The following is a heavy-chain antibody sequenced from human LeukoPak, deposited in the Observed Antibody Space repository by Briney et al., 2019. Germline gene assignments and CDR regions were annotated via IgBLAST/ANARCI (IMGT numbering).Heavy chain of an antibody. D-gene: IGHD3-3*01. CDR2: FSSSSSYI. V-gene: IGHV3-21*01. Sequence: GGSLRLSCAASGFTFSSYSMNWVRQAPGKGLEWVSSFSSSSSYIYYADSVKGRFTISRDNAKNSLYLQMNSLRAEDTAVYYCARDPTRDFWSGYYSSRGGTHFDYWGQGTLVTVSS. J-gene: IGHJ4*02. CDR1: GFTFSSYS. CDR3: ARDPTRDFWSGYYSSRGGTHFDY.